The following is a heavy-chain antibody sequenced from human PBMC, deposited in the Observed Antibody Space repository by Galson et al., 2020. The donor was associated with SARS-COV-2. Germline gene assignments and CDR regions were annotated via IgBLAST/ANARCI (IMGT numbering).Heavy chain of an antibody. D-gene: IGHD3-9*01. J-gene: IGHJ6*02. V-gene: IGHV1-2*02. Sequence: ASVKVSCKASGYTFTGYYMHWVRQAPGQGLEWMGWINPNSGGTNYAQKFQGRVTMTRDTSISTAYMELSRLRSDDTAVYYCARVYQVGATNFDWLSGYYYYYGMDVWGQGTTVTVSS. CDR3: ARVYQVGATNFDWLSGYYYYYGMDV. CDR1: GYTFTGYY. CDR2: INPNSGGT.